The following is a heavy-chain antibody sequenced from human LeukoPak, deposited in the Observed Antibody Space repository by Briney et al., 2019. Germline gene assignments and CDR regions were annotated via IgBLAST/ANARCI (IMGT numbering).Heavy chain of an antibody. Sequence: GGSLRLSCAASGFTFSSYWMNWARQAPGKGLEWVASINHNGNVNYYVDSVKGRFTISGDNAKNSLYLQMSNLRAEDTAVYFCARGGGLDVWGQGATDTVSS. D-gene: IGHD3-16*01. CDR1: GFTFSSYW. CDR3: ARGGGLDV. J-gene: IGHJ6*02. V-gene: IGHV3-7*03. CDR2: INHNGNVN.